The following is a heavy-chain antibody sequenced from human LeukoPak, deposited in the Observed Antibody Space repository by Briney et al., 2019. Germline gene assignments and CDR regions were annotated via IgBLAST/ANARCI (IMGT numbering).Heavy chain of an antibody. D-gene: IGHD2-15*01. V-gene: IGHV1-69*04. CDR3: ASGGSGNNWFDP. J-gene: IGHJ5*02. CDR1: GDTFSSYA. CDR2: IIPILGIA. Sequence: ASVKVSCKASGDTFSSYAISWVRHAPGQGLEWMGRIIPILGIANYAQKFQGRVTITADKSTSTAYMELSSLRSEDTAVYYCASGGSGNNWFDPWGQGTLVTVSS.